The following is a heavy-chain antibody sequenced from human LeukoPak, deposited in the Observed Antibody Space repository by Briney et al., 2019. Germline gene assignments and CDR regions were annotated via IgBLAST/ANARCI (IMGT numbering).Heavy chain of an antibody. CDR3: ARDSIVVVVAATGSYYGMDV. J-gene: IGHJ6*02. CDR1: GGTFSSYT. Sequence: AASVKVSCKASGGTFSSYTISWVRQAPGQGLEWMGRIIPILGIANYAQKFQGRVTITVDKSTSTAYMELSSLRSEDTAVYYCARDSIVVVVAATGSYYGMDVWGQGTTVTVSS. D-gene: IGHD2-15*01. V-gene: IGHV1-69*04. CDR2: IIPILGIA.